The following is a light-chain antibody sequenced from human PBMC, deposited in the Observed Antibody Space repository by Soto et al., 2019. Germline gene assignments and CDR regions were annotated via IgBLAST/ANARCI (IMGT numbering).Light chain of an antibody. CDR1: QSISSY. J-gene: IGKJ1*01. CDR3: QQSYSTPQT. V-gene: IGKV1-39*01. CDR2: AAS. Sequence: DIQITQSPSSLSASVLYRVTITCRASQSISSYLNWYQQKPGKAPKLLIYAASSLQSGVPSRFSGSGSGTDFTLTISSLQPEDFATYYCQQSYSTPQTFGQGTKVDIK.